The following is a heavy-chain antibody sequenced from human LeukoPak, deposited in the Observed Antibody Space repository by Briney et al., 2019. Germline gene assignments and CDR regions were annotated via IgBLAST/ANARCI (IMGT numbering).Heavy chain of an antibody. J-gene: IGHJ3*02. D-gene: IGHD3-22*01. Sequence: GGSLRLSCAASGFPFSSYWMHWVRQAPGKGLVWVSGINSEGRNTRYADSVKGRFTISRDNAKNTLYLQMNSLRAEDTAVYYCARVVITVDAFDIWGQGTMVTVSS. CDR2: INSEGRNT. V-gene: IGHV3-74*01. CDR1: GFPFSSYW. CDR3: ARVVITVDAFDI.